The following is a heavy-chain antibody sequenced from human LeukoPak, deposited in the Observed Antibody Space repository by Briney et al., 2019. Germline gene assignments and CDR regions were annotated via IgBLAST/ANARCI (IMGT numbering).Heavy chain of an antibody. CDR2: IYPGDSDT. CDR3: ATTFDY. CDR1: GYSLTTYW. Sequence: GESLKISCEGSGYSLTTYWIGWVGQMPGKGLEWMGIIYPGDSDTRYSPSFQGQVTISADKSISTAYLQWTSLKASDTAIYYCATTFDYWGQGTLVTVSS. J-gene: IGHJ4*02. V-gene: IGHV5-51*01.